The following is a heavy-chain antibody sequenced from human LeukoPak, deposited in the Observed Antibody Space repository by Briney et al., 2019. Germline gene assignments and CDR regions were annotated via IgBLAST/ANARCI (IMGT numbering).Heavy chain of an antibody. Sequence: PSQTLSLTCTVSGGSISSGDHYWSWIRQPPGKGLEWIGYIYYSGTTYYNTSLRGRVTMSVDTSKNQFSLKLSSVTAADTAVYYCTRDNYYDSSGYTDYWGQGTLVTVSS. D-gene: IGHD3-22*01. CDR2: IYYSGTT. CDR1: GGSISSGDHY. CDR3: TRDNYYDSSGYTDY. V-gene: IGHV4-30-4*01. J-gene: IGHJ4*02.